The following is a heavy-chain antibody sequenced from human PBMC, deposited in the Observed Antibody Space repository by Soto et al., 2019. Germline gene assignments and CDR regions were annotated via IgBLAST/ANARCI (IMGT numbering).Heavy chain of an antibody. J-gene: IGHJ3*02. CDR3: ASDATYRDSSFYYYVFAI. V-gene: IGHV3-7*05. Sequence: DVQLMESGGCLVQPGGSLRLSCAASGFTFSYYWMTWVRQAPGKGLEWVANIRRDGGEEHYVDSVEGRLSDSRDNAKESLYLQMNTLRSEDTDVYYDASDATYRDSSFYYYVFAIWGQGTMMTVSS. CDR1: GFTFSYYW. D-gene: IGHD3-22*01. CDR2: IRRDGGEE.